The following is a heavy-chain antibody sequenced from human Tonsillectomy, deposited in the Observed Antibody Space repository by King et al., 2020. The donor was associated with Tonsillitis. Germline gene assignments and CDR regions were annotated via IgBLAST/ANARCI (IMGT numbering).Heavy chain of an antibody. CDR1: GFTFSNYD. CDR2: IWYDGSIK. J-gene: IGHJ6*03. CDR3: ARGGYYSYYMDV. V-gene: IGHV3-33*08. Sequence: QLVQSGGGVVQPGRSLRLSCAASGFTFSNYDMHWVRQAPGKGLEWVAVIWYDGSIKYYADSVKGRFTISRDNSKNTVFLQMNSLRAEDTAMYYCARGGYYSYYMDVWGKGTTVTVSS.